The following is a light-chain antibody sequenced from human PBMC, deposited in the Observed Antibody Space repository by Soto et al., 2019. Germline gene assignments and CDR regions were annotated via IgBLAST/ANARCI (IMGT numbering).Light chain of an antibody. Sequence: EIVLTQSPATLSLSPGERATLSCRASQSVSSYLAWYQQKPGQAPRLLTYDASNRATGIPARFSGSGSGTDFTLTISSLEPEDFAVYYCQQRSNWPPYTFGQGTKLEI. CDR1: QSVSSY. CDR2: DAS. CDR3: QQRSNWPPYT. V-gene: IGKV3-11*01. J-gene: IGKJ2*01.